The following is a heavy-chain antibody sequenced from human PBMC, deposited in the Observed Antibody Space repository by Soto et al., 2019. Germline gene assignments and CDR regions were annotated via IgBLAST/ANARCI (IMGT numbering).Heavy chain of an antibody. D-gene: IGHD1-26*01. CDR2: IFYNGKTT. J-gene: IGHJ4*02. Sequence: QVQLQESGPGVVKPSETLSLSCTVSGASVSSGSYYWTWIRQPPGKGLEWVGYIFYNGKTTNYNPSLKSRVTISVDTSKNQFSMKMSSVTAADTAVYYCARVYSGSYGQKDWGQGTLVTVSA. CDR3: ARVYSGSYGQKD. V-gene: IGHV4-61*01. CDR1: GASVSSGSYY.